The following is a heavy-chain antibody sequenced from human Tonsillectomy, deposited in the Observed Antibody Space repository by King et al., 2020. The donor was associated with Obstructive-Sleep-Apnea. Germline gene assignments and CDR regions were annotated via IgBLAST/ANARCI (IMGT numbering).Heavy chain of an antibody. Sequence: VQLQESGPGLVKPSETLSLTCTVSGDSISSYYWTWIRQPPGKGLEWIGYIYYTGSTNYNPSLKSRVTISVDTSKNHFSLKLASVTAADTAVYHWARLSRGAAAGFDYWGQGTLVTVSS. CDR2: IYYTGST. CDR1: GDSISSYY. D-gene: IGHD6-13*01. V-gene: IGHV4-59*08. J-gene: IGHJ4*02. CDR3: ARLSRGAAAGFDY.